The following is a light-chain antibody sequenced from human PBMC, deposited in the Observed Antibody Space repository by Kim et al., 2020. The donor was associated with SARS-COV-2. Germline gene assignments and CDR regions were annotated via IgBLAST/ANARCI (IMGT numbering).Light chain of an antibody. Sequence: VTISCTGTSSDVGSSNRVSWYQQPPGTAPKLMIYEVSNRPSGVPDRFSGSKSGNTASLTISGLQAEDEADYYCSSYTSSSTSPYVFGTGTKVTVL. CDR2: EVS. V-gene: IGLV2-18*02. CDR3: SSYTSSSTSPYV. J-gene: IGLJ1*01. CDR1: SSDVGSSNR.